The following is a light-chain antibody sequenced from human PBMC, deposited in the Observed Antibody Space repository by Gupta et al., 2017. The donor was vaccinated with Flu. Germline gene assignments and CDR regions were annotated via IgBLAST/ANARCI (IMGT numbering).Light chain of an antibody. Sequence: EIVLTQSPATLSLSPGERATLFCRASQTVSHNLAWYQQKPGQPPRLLIYDASSRATGVPARFSGSGSQTDFTLTIGSLEPEDFAVYYCQQHNGWPPAYTFGQGTRLEIK. V-gene: IGKV3-11*01. CDR1: QTVSHN. J-gene: IGKJ2*01. CDR2: DAS. CDR3: QQHNGWPPAYT.